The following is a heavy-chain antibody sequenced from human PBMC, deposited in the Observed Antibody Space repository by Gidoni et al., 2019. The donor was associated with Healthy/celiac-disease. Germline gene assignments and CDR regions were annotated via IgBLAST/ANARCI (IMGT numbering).Heavy chain of an antibody. V-gene: IGHV1-69*01. J-gene: IGHJ6*02. Sequence: QVQLVQSGAEVKKPGSSVKVSCKASGGTFSSYAISWVRQAPGQGLEWMGGIIPIFGTANYAQKFQGRVTITADESTSTAYMELSSLRSEDTAVYYCARGESSSSPPYYYYGMDVWGQGTTVTVSS. CDR1: GGTFSSYA. CDR2: IIPIFGTA. CDR3: ARGESSSSPPYYYYGMDV. D-gene: IGHD6-6*01.